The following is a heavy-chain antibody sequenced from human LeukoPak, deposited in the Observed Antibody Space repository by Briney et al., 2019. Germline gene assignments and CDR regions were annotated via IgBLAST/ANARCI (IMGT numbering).Heavy chain of an antibody. V-gene: IGHV4-61*02. CDR3: ARGRGYSFLGYYYYYYMDV. CDR2: IYTSGST. D-gene: IGHD5-18*01. Sequence: SETLSLTCTVSGGSISSGSYYWSWIRQPAGKGLEWIGRIYTSGSTNYNPSLKSRVTISVDTSKNQFSLKLSSVTAADTAVYYCARGRGYSFLGYYYYYYMDVWGKGTTVTISS. J-gene: IGHJ6*03. CDR1: GGSISSGSYY.